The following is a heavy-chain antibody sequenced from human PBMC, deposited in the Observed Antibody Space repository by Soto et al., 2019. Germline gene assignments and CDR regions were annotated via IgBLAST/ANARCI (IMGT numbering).Heavy chain of an antibody. D-gene: IGHD3-3*01. CDR1: GGSISPNY. V-gene: IGHV4-59*01. CDR3: ARDRSARF. CDR2: IYYSGST. J-gene: IGHJ4*02. Sequence: QVQLQESGPGLVKPSETLSLICTVSGGSISPNYWTWIRQPPGKGLEWIGYIYYSGSTNYNPSLRSRVTISVDTSKNQFSLNLRSVTAADTAVYYCARDRSARFWGQGTLVTVSS.